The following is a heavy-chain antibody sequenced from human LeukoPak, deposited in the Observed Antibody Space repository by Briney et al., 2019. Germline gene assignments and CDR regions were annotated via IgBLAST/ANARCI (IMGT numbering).Heavy chain of an antibody. Sequence: ETLSLTCAVYGGSFSGYYWSWIRQPPGKGLEWIGEINHSGSINSNPSLKSRVTISVDTSKNQFSLKLSSVTAADTAVYYCARGEGATGTTVTTSLDPWGQGTLVTVSS. D-gene: IGHD4-17*01. CDR3: ARGEGATGTTVTTSLDP. CDR1: GGSFSGYY. CDR2: INHSGSI. J-gene: IGHJ5*02. V-gene: IGHV4-34*01.